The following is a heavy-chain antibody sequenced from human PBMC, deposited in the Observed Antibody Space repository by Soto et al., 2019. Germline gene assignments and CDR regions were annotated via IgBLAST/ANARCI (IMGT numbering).Heavy chain of an antibody. CDR1: GGTFSSYA. J-gene: IGHJ6*02. CDR3: ARDSYDILTGYPGGHYYYYGMDV. D-gene: IGHD3-9*01. Sequence: GASVKVACKASGGTFSSYAISWVRQAPGQGLEWMGGIIPIFGTANYAQKFQGRVTITADESTSTAYMELSSLRSEDTAVYYCARDSYDILTGYPGGHYYYYGMDVWGQGTTVTVSS. CDR2: IIPIFGTA. V-gene: IGHV1-69*13.